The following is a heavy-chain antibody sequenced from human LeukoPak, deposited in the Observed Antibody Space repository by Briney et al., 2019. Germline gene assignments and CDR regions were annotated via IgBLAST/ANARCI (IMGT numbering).Heavy chain of an antibody. CDR1: GGTFNSYA. Sequence: SVKVSCKASGGTFNSYAISWVRQAPGQGLEWMGGIIPIFGTTNYARKFRGRVTLTADTSTSTAFMELRSLRSDDTAVYYCARDRIVGAEDDAFHLWGQGTMVTVSS. J-gene: IGHJ3*01. D-gene: IGHD1-26*01. CDR3: ARDRIVGAEDDAFHL. V-gene: IGHV1-69*06. CDR2: IIPIFGTT.